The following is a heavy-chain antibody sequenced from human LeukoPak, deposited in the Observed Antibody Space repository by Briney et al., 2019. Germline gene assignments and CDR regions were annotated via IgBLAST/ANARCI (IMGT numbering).Heavy chain of an antibody. D-gene: IGHD3-10*01. CDR2: INRDGSDT. CDR1: GFTFNNYY. V-gene: IGHV3-74*01. CDR3: AREDFGVDY. Sequence: GGSLRLSCAASGFTFNNYYMNWVRQAPGKELVWVSRINRDGSDTIYADSVKGRFTISRDNAKNTLFLQMNSLRAEDTAVYYCAREDFGVDYWGQGTLVTVSS. J-gene: IGHJ4*02.